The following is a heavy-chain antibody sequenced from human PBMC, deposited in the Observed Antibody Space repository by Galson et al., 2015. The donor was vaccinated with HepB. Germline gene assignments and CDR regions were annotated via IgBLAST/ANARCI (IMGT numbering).Heavy chain of an antibody. CDR2: IKQDGSEK. CDR1: GFTFSSYW. Sequence: SLRLSCAASGFTFSSYWMSWVRQAPGKGLEWVANIKQDGSEKYYVDSVKGRFTISRDNAKNSLYLQMNSLRAEDTAVYYCARDSYCSSTSCYLYYYGMDVWGQGTTVTVSS. CDR3: ARDSYCSSTSCYLYYYGMDV. V-gene: IGHV3-7*03. J-gene: IGHJ6*02. D-gene: IGHD2-2*01.